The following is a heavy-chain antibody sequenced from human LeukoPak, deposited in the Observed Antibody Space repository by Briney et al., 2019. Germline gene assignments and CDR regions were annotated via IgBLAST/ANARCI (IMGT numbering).Heavy chain of an antibody. D-gene: IGHD3-10*01. V-gene: IGHV4-39*01. Sequence: SEALSLTCTVSGVSISSTSYYWGWIRQTPGKGLEWIGSIYYSGTTYYNPSLKSRVIISVDMSKNQFSLKLRSVTAADTAVFYCARLGDYYVSGTYYFDSWGPGTLVTVSS. CDR3: ARLGDYYVSGTYYFDS. CDR1: GVSISSTSYY. CDR2: IYYSGTT. J-gene: IGHJ4*02.